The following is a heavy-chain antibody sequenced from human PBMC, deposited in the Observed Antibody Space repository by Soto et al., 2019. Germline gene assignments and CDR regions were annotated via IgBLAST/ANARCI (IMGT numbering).Heavy chain of an antibody. D-gene: IGHD3-9*01. V-gene: IGHV1-69*02. CDR2: IIPILGIA. CDR1: GGTFSSYT. Sequence: QVQLVQSGAEVKKPGSSVKVSCKASGGTFSSYTISWVRQAPGQGLEWMGRIIPILGIANYAQTFQGSVTITADKSTSTDYMELSSLRSEDTAVYYCSGRYDIGDHSGQGTLVTGSS. J-gene: IGHJ4*02. CDR3: SGRYDIGDH.